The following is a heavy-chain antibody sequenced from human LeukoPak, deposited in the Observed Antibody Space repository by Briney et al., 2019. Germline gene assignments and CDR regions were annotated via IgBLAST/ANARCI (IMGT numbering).Heavy chain of an antibody. CDR1: GGSISSSNYY. D-gene: IGHD2-15*01. V-gene: IGHV4-39*07. J-gene: IGHJ6*02. Sequence: SETLSLTCTVSGGSISSSNYYWGWVRQPPGKGLEWIGTIFYNGGTQYSPSLKSRVTISVDTSKNQFSLKLTSVTAADTAVYYCARVRFGRKMRCSGGSCYSGYYYYGMDVWGQGTTVTVSS. CDR3: ARVRFGRKMRCSGGSCYSGYYYYGMDV. CDR2: IFYNGGT.